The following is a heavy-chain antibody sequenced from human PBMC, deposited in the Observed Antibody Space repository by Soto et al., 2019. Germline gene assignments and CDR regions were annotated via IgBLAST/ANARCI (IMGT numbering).Heavy chain of an antibody. J-gene: IGHJ5*02. V-gene: IGHV4-34*01. CDR1: GGSFSGYY. CDR2: IYHSGST. CDR3: AREVVGATRWFDP. D-gene: IGHD1-26*01. Sequence: PSETLSLTCAVYGGSFSGYYWCWVRQPPGKGLEWIGEIYHSGSTNYNPSLKSRVTISVDKSKNQFSLKLSSVTAADTAVYYCAREVVGATRWFDPWGQGTLVTVSS.